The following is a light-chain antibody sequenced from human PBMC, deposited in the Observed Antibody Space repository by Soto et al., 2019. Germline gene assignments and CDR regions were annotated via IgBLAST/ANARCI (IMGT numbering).Light chain of an antibody. J-gene: IGKJ5*01. CDR2: GAS. V-gene: IGKV3-20*01. Sequence: EIVLTQSPGTLSLFPGERATLSCRASQSLITRYLAWYQQKPGQAPRLLIYGASSRATGIPDRFSGSGSGTDFTLTISRLEPEDFAVYSSQQYGTSPTFGQGTRLEIK. CDR3: QQYGTSPT. CDR1: QSLITRY.